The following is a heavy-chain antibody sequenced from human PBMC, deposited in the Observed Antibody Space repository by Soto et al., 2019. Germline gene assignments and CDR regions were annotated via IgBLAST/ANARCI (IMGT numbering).Heavy chain of an antibody. Sequence: GGSLRLSCAASGFTVSSYFMSWVRQAPGKGLEWVSVIYSGGRTYYADSVKGRFTISRDNSKNTLYLQMNSLRAEDTAVHYCARGEENFDYWGQGTLVTVSS. CDR2: IYSGGRT. CDR3: ARGEENFDY. J-gene: IGHJ4*02. V-gene: IGHV3-53*01. D-gene: IGHD1-26*01. CDR1: GFTVSSYF.